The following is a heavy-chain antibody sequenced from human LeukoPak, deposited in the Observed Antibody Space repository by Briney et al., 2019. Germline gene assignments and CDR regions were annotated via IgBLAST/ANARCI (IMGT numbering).Heavy chain of an antibody. CDR2: ISSSGSTI. CDR3: ASPRVWYSYYYYMDV. D-gene: IGHD3-16*01. Sequence: GSLRVSCTASGFTFSNYYMSWIRQAPGKGLEWVSYISSSGSTIYYADSVEGRFTISRDNAKNSLYLQMNSLRADDTAVYYCASPRVWYSYYYYMDVWGKGTTVTVSS. J-gene: IGHJ6*03. V-gene: IGHV3-11*01. CDR1: GFTFSNYY.